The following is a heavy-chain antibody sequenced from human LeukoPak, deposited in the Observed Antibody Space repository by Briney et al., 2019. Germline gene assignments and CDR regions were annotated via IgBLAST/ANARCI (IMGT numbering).Heavy chain of an antibody. V-gene: IGHV3-30*04. CDR1: GFTFSSYA. J-gene: IGHJ6*03. D-gene: IGHD3-3*01. Sequence: GRSLRLSCAASGFTFSSYAMHWVRQAPGKGLEWVAVISYGGSNKYYADSVKGRFTISRDNSKNTLYLQMNSLRAEDTAVYYCARDAEDSMIYDFWSGYYRKYYYYYMDVWGKGTTVTVSS. CDR2: ISYGGSNK. CDR3: ARDAEDSMIYDFWSGYYRKYYYYYMDV.